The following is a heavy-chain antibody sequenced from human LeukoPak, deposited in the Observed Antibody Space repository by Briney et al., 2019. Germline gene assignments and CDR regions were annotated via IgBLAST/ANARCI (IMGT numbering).Heavy chain of an antibody. CDR3: ARDPKALIVGATKGLDY. CDR1: GYTFTGYY. D-gene: IGHD1-26*01. V-gene: IGHV1-2*02. Sequence: ASVKVSCKASGYTFTGYYMHWVRQAPGQGLEWMGWINPNSGGTNYAQKFQGRVTMTRDTSISTAYMELSRLRPDDTAVYYCARDPKALIVGATKGLDYWGQGTLVTVSS. J-gene: IGHJ4*02. CDR2: INPNSGGT.